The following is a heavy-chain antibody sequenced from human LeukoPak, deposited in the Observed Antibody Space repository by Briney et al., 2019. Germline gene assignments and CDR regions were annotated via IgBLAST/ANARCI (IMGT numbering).Heavy chain of an antibody. CDR1: GYSSSSDYY. V-gene: IGHV4-38-2*01. J-gene: IGHJ4*02. CDR2: IYQSGST. Sequence: SETLSLTCAVSGYSSSSDYYWGWIRQPPGKGLEWIGSIYQSGSTYYNPSLKSRVTMSVDTSKNHFSLKLRSVTAADTAVYYCAMCHCSSTSCYGGLGYLDYWGQGTLVTVSS. D-gene: IGHD2-2*01. CDR3: AMCHCSSTSCYGGLGYLDY.